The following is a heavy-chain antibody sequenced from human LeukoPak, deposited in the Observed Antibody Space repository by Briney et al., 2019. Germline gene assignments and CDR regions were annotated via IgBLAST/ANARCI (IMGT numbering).Heavy chain of an antibody. Sequence: ASVTVSCKASGYTFTSYYIHWVRQAPGQGLEWMGIINPSGGSTSYAQKLQGRVTMTRDTSTSTVYMELSSPRSEDTAVYYCARHEQLYPLCCGMDFWGQGTTVTVSS. J-gene: IGHJ6*02. CDR1: GYTFTSYY. CDR3: ARHEQLYPLCCGMDF. V-gene: IGHV1-46*04. D-gene: IGHD2-2*02. CDR2: INPSGGST.